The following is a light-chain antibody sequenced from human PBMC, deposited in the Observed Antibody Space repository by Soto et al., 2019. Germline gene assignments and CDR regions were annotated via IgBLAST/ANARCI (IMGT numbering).Light chain of an antibody. V-gene: IGLV2-14*01. J-gene: IGLJ1*01. Sequence: QSVLTQPASVSGSPGQSITISCTGTSSDVGGYNYVSWYQQHPGKAPKLMIYEVSNRPSGVSNRFSGSKSGNTASLTVSGLRAEHEADYHSSSYITGDTYVFGTGTKLTVL. CDR2: EVS. CDR3: SSYITGDTYV. CDR1: SSDVGGYNY.